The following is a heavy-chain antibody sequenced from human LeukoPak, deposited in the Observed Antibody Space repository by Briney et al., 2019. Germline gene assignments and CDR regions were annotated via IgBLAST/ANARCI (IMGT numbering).Heavy chain of an antibody. J-gene: IGHJ3*02. V-gene: IGHV5-51*01. CDR1: GYTYTSYW. CDR2: IYPGDSDT. Sequence: GESLQISCKGSGYTYTSYWIGWVRPMPGKGMGWMGIIYPGDSDTRYSTSFQGQVTISAHQSISTASLQWNSLKASDTAMYYCARLRPQDAFDIWGQGTMVSVSS. CDR3: ARLRPQDAFDI.